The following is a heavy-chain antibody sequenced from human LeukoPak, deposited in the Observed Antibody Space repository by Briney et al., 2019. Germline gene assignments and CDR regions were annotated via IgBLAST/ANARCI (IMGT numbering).Heavy chain of an antibody. Sequence: GGSLRLSCAASGFTFSSYAMSWVRQAPGKGLEWVSAISGSGGSTYYADSVKGRFTISRDNSKNTLYLQMNSLRAEDTAVYYCAKAGLRFLEWLFIFDYWGQGTLVTVS. V-gene: IGHV3-23*01. J-gene: IGHJ4*02. CDR1: GFTFSSYA. CDR2: ISGSGGST. CDR3: AKAGLRFLEWLFIFDY. D-gene: IGHD3-3*01.